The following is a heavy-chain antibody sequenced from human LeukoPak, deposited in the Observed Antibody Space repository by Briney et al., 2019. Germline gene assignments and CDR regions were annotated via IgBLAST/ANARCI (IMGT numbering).Heavy chain of an antibody. Sequence: PGGSLRLSCAASGFTFSTYWMSWVRQAPGKGLEWVANIKQDGSEKYYVDSVKGRFTISRDNAKNALYLQMNSLRAEDTAVYYCARGEFAWIQGSYGMNVWAKGPRSPSP. J-gene: IGHJ6*02. CDR2: IKQDGSEK. CDR1: GFTFSTYW. CDR3: ARGEFAWIQGSYGMNV. D-gene: IGHD5-18*01. V-gene: IGHV3-7*01.